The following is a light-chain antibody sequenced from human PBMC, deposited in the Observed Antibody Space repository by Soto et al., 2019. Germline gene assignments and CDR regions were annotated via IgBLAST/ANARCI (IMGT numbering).Light chain of an antibody. Sequence: QSALTQPASVSGSPGQSITISCTGPSGDFAGSDLVSWYQHHPGKAPKVMIYDVSNRPSGVSHRFSGSKSGNTASLTISGLQAEDEADYYCRSYKSSTTSYVFGTGTKLTVL. CDR1: SGDFAGSDL. CDR2: DVS. J-gene: IGLJ1*01. CDR3: RSYKSSTTSYV. V-gene: IGLV2-14*03.